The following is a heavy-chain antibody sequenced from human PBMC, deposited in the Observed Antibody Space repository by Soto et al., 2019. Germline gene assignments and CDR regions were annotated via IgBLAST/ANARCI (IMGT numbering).Heavy chain of an antibody. V-gene: IGHV5-51*01. CDR2: IYPGDSDT. CDR1: GYSFTSYW. CDR3: ARQPLNYYARSGNYFDY. Sequence: GESLKISCKGSGYSFTSYWIGWVRQMPGKGLEWMGIIYPGDSDTRYSPSFQGQVTIAADKSISTPYLQWSSLKGSDTAMYYCARQPLNYYARSGNYFDYWGQGTLVTVSS. D-gene: IGHD3-22*01. J-gene: IGHJ4*02.